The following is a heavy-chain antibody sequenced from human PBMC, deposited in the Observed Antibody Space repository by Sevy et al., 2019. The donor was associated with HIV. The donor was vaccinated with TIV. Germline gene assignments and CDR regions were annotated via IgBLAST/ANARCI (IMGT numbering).Heavy chain of an antibody. J-gene: IGHJ3*02. CDR3: AKDRLSGWCHDAFDI. CDR1: GFTFSSYG. Sequence: GGSLRLSCAASGFTFSSYGMHWVRQAPGKGLEWVAVISYDGSNKYYADSVKGRFTISRDNSKNTLYLQMNSLRAEDTAVYYCAKDRLSGWCHDAFDIWGQGTMVTVSS. CDR2: ISYDGSNK. V-gene: IGHV3-30*18. D-gene: IGHD6-19*01.